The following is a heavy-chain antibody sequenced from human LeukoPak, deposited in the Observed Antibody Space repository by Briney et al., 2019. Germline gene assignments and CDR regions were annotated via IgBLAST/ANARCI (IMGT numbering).Heavy chain of an antibody. Sequence: AETLSLTCAVSGGSVNRGTFFWTWIRQPPGERLEWIGSVYHSGNTNYNPSLGSRVTMSVDTSKNQFSLKVNSVTATDTAVYYSARRISGDYGNWLDPWGQGTLVTVSS. CDR3: ARRISGDYGNWLDP. D-gene: IGHD4-17*01. CDR1: GGSVNRGTFF. V-gene: IGHV4-61*01. J-gene: IGHJ5*02. CDR2: VYHSGNT.